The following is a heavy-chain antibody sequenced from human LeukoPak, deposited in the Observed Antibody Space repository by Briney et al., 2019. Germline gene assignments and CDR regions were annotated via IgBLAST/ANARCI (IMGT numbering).Heavy chain of an antibody. Sequence: SETQSLTCAVYGGSFSGYYWSWIRQPPGKGLEWIGEINHSGSTNYNPSLKSRVTISVDTSKNQFSLKLSSVTAADTAVYYCARGRGSSSWYGYWGQGTLVTVSS. CDR2: INHSGST. D-gene: IGHD6-13*01. V-gene: IGHV4-34*01. CDR3: ARGRGSSSWYGY. J-gene: IGHJ4*02. CDR1: GGSFSGYY.